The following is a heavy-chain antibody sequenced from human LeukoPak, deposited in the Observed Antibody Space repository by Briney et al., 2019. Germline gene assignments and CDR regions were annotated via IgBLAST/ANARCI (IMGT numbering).Heavy chain of an antibody. V-gene: IGHV4-59*08. CDR2: IYNSGST. CDR3: ASLGGTYDY. CDR1: GGSISSYF. J-gene: IGHJ4*02. Sequence: SETLSLTCTVSGGSISSYFWSWIRQPPGKGLEWIGYIYNSGSTKYNPSLQSRVSISVHTSKSQVSLKLSSVTAADTAVYYCASLGGTYDYWGQGTLVTVSS. D-gene: IGHD1-26*01.